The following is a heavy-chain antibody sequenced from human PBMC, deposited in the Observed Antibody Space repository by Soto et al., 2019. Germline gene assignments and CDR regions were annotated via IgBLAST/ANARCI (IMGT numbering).Heavy chain of an antibody. CDR3: AGAVGPFDY. V-gene: IGHV3-33*01. J-gene: IGHJ4*02. D-gene: IGHD1-26*01. Sequence: QVQLVESGGGVVQPGRSLRLSCAASGFVFSTYGMHWVRQAPGKGLEWVAVIWYDGSNKYYADSVRGRFTISRDNSKNTLFLKLNSLRAEDTAVYYCAGAVGPFDYCGQVTLVTVSS. CDR1: GFVFSTYG. CDR2: IWYDGSNK.